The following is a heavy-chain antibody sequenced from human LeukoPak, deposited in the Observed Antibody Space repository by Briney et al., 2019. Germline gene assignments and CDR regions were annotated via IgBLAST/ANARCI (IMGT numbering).Heavy chain of an antibody. Sequence: PSQTLSLTCTVSGGSISSGDYYWSWIRQPPGKGLEWIGYIYYSGSTYYNPSLKSRVTISVDTSKNQFSLKLSSVTAADTAVYYCARQVGFIAAPTSGGYHFDYWGQGTLVTVSS. V-gene: IGHV4-30-4*08. CDR3: ARQVGFIAAPTSGGYHFDY. J-gene: IGHJ4*02. CDR1: GGSISSGDYY. D-gene: IGHD6-13*01. CDR2: IYYSGST.